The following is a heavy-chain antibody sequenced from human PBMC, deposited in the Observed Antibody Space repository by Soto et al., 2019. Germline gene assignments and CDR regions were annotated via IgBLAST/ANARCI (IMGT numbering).Heavy chain of an antibody. CDR1: GGSFIGYY. D-gene: IGHD3-22*01. CDR2: INHSVST. V-gene: IGHV4-34*01. J-gene: IGHJ4*02. CDR3: ARKGYDSSGYWRGARSLFDY. Sequence: SETLSLTCAFDGGSFIGYYCSWIRQPPGKVLEWIGEINHSVSTNYNPSLKSRVTISVDTSKNQFSLKLSSVTAADPAVYYCARKGYDSSGYWRGARSLFDYWGQGTLVTVSS.